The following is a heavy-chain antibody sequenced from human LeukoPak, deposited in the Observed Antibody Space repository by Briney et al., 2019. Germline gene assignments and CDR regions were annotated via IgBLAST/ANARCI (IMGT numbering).Heavy chain of an antibody. D-gene: IGHD3-22*01. CDR1: GGSISSYY. Sequence: SETLSLICTVSGGSISSYYWSWIRQPPGKGLEWIGYIYYSGSTNYNPSLKSRVTISVDTSKNQFSLKLSSVTAADTAVYYCARWAHYYDSSGSDAFDIWGQGTMVTVSS. CDR2: IYYSGST. CDR3: ARWAHYYDSSGSDAFDI. V-gene: IGHV4-59*01. J-gene: IGHJ3*02.